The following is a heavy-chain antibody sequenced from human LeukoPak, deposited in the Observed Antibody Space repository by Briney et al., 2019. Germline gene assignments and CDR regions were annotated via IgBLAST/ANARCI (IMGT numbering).Heavy chain of an antibody. CDR1: GYTFTDYY. V-gene: IGHV1-2*06. Sequence: ASVKVSCKASGYTFTDYYMDWVRQAPGQGLEWMGRINPNSGGTSYAQRFQGRVTMTRDTSTSTVYMELSSLRSEDTAVYYCARESVGAFDIWGQGTMVTVSS. CDR3: ARESVGAFDI. J-gene: IGHJ3*02. CDR2: INPNSGGT.